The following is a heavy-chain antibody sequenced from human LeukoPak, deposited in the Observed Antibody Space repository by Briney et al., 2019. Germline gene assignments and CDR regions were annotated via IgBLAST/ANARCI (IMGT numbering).Heavy chain of an antibody. D-gene: IGHD3-16*02. CDR2: IYHSGST. CDR1: GGSISSGGYY. J-gene: IGHJ4*02. Sequence: SETLSLTCTVSGGSISSGGYYWIWIRQHPGKGLEWIGYIYHSGSTYYNPSLKSRVTISVDTSKNQYSLKLSSVTSADTAVYYCARRIMITFGGVIAAFDYWGQGTLVTVSS. CDR3: ARRIMITFGGVIAAFDY. V-gene: IGHV4-31*03.